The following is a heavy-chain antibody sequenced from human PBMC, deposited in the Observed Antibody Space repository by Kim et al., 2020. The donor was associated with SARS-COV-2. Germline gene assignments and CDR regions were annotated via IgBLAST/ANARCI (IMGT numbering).Heavy chain of an antibody. CDR2: IRSNSDGGKT. V-gene: IGHV3-49*04. D-gene: IGHD2-8*02. Sequence: GGSLRLSCTTSGFTFGDYALSWVRRTPGEGLEWVGFIRSNSDGGKTEYAASVKGRFSLSRDESKSIAYLKMNSLKSADTAVYYCTSIEYCNGRPLHFFD. CDR3: TSIEYCNGRPLHFFD. CDR1: GFTFGDYA. J-gene: IGHJ4*01.